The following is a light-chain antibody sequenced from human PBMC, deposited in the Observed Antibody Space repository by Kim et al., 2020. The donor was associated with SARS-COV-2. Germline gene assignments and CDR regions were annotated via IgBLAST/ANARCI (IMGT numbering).Light chain of an antibody. V-gene: IGLV2-14*03. CDR3: SSYTRRSTGV. J-gene: IGLJ3*02. CDR1: SSEVGCYNV. Sequence: QSALTQPASVSGSPGQSITISCTGTSSEVGCYNVVSWYQQHPGKAPKLMIYDVSNRPSGVSNRFSGSKSGNTASLTISGLQAEDEADYYCSSYTRRSTGVFGGGTQRTVL. CDR2: DVS.